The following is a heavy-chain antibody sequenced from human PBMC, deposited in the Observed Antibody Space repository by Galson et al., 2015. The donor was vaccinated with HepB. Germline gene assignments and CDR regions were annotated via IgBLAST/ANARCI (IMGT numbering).Heavy chain of an antibody. V-gene: IGHV1-18*01. CDR2: ISAYNGNT. CDR3: AREARDDSSGYYHDY. J-gene: IGHJ4*02. D-gene: IGHD3-22*01. Sequence: SVKVSCKASGHTFTSNGISWVRQAPGQGLEWMGWISAYNGNTKYAQKFQGRVTMTTDTSTSTAYMELRSLRSDDTAVYYCAREARDDSSGYYHDYWSQGTLVTVSS. CDR1: GHTFTSNG.